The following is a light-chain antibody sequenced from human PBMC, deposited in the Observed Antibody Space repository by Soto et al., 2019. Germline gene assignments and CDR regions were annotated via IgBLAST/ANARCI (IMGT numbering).Light chain of an antibody. V-gene: IGKV3-15*01. CDR2: GAS. CDR3: QQYNNWPLT. J-gene: IGKJ4*01. CDR1: QSVSDN. Sequence: EIVMTQSPATLSVSPGERVTLSCRASQSVSDNLAWYQQKPGQAPRLLIYGASTRATGIPARFSGSGSGTEFTLTISSLQSGDFAVYYWQQYNNWPLTFGGGTKVEIK.